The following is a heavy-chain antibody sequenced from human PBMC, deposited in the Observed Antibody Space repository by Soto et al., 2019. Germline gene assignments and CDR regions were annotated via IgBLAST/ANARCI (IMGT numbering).Heavy chain of an antibody. CDR1: GFTFDDYA. CDR2: ISWDGGST. V-gene: IGHV3-43D*04. J-gene: IGHJ6*02. CDR3: AKDSRPGLVSSSYGMDV. Sequence: LRLSCAASGFTFDDYAMHWVRQAPGKGLEWVSLISWDGGSTYYADSVKGRFTISRDNSKNSLYLQMNSLRAEDTALYYCAKDSRPGLVSSSYGMDVWGQGTTVTVSS. D-gene: IGHD6-6*01.